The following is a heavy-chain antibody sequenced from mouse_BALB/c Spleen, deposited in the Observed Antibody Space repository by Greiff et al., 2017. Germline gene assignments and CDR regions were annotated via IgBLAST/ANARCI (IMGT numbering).Heavy chain of an antibody. V-gene: IGHV4-1*02. Sequence: EVQLVESGGGLVQPGGSLKLSCAASGFDFSRYWMSWVRQAPGKGLEWIGEINPDSSTINYTPSLKDKFIISRDNAKNTLYLQMSKVRSEDTALYYCARGDYYGSRFAYWGQGTLVTVSA. CDR2: INPDSSTI. D-gene: IGHD1-1*01. CDR3: ARGDYYGSRFAY. CDR1: GFDFSRYW. J-gene: IGHJ3*01.